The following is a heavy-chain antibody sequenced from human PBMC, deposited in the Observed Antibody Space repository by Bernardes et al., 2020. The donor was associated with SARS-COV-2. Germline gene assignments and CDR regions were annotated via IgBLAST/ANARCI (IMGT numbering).Heavy chain of an antibody. CDR3: AKSKEFWSGFDY. D-gene: IGHD3-3*01. J-gene: IGHJ4*02. Sequence: GGSLRLSCAASGITFSGYGMHWVRQAPGKGLEWVAVTSYDENNKKYAGSVKGRFTISRDNSKNTVYLQMNSLRVEDTAIYYCAKSKEFWSGFDYWGQGTLVTVSS. CDR2: TSYDENNK. V-gene: IGHV3-30*18. CDR1: GITFSGYG.